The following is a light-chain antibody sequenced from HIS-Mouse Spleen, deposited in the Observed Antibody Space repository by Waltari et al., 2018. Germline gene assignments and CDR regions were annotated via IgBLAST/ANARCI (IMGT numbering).Light chain of an antibody. Sequence: QSALTQPASVSGSPGHPITISCTGTSSAVGGFNYFSWYQQHPGKAPKLMIYDVSNRPSGVSNRFSGSKSGNTASLTISGLQAEDEADYYCSSYTSSSVVFGTGTKVTVL. J-gene: IGLJ1*01. V-gene: IGLV2-14*03. CDR3: SSYTSSSVV. CDR2: DVS. CDR1: SSAVGGFNY.